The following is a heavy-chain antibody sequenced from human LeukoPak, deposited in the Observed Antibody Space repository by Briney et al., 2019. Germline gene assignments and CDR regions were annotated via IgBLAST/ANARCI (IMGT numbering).Heavy chain of an antibody. CDR3: ATDRERDPSVYYLV. Sequence: GGSLRLSCAASGFTFTDYAMSWVRQAPEKGLEWISTISDNGGETYYADSVKGRFAISRDNSKNTLFLQMNSLRAEDSAVYYCATDRERDPSVYYLVGGQGTLVTVSS. V-gene: IGHV3-23*01. J-gene: IGHJ4*02. CDR1: GFTFTDYA. CDR2: ISDNGGET. D-gene: IGHD3-22*01.